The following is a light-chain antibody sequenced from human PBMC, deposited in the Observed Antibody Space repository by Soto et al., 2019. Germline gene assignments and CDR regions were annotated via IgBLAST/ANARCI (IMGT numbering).Light chain of an antibody. CDR1: QSISSW. Sequence: DIQMTQSPSTLSASVGDIVTITCRASQSISSWLAWYQQRPGKAPKLLIHKASNLESGVPSRFSGSGSGTEFTLTISSLQPDDSATYYCQQYNRYSTFGRGTKVDIK. J-gene: IGKJ1*01. CDR2: KAS. CDR3: QQYNRYST. V-gene: IGKV1-5*03.